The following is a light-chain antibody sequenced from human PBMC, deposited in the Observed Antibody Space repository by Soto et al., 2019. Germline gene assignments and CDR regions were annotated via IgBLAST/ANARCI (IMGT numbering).Light chain of an antibody. V-gene: IGLV2-14*01. CDR2: EVS. Sequence: QSALTQPASGSGSPGQSITISCTGTSSDVGAYNYVSWYQQHPGKAPKLMIYEVSDRPSGVSNRFSGSKSGNTASLTISGLQAEDEADYYCSSYTSSSTLVFGGGTKLTVL. CDR1: SSDVGAYNY. J-gene: IGLJ3*02. CDR3: SSYTSSSTLV.